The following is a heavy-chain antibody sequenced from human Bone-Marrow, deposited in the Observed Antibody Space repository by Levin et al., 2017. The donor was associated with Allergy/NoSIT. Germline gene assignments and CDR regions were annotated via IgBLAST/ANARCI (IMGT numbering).Heavy chain of an antibody. CDR3: AREMVRGKGIDY. Sequence: PGESLKISCAASGFTFSSYAMHWVRQAPGKGLEWVAVISYDGSNKYYADSVKGRFTISRDNSKNTLYLQMNSLRAEDTAVYYCAREMVRGKGIDYWGQGTLVTVSS. D-gene: IGHD3-10*01. CDR2: ISYDGSNK. CDR1: GFTFSSYA. J-gene: IGHJ4*02. V-gene: IGHV3-30-3*01.